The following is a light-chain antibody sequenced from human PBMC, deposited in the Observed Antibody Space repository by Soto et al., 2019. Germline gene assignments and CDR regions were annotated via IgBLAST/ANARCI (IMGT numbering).Light chain of an antibody. CDR1: SSDVGSYNL. Sequence: QSALTQPASVSGSPGQSITISCTGTSSDVGSYNLVCWYQQQPGKAPKLMIYEGIKWPPGVSNRFSGSKSGNTASLTISGLQAEDEADYYCCSYAGSSTFVVFGGGTKLTVL. CDR3: CSYAGSSTFVV. V-gene: IGLV2-23*03. J-gene: IGLJ2*01. CDR2: EGI.